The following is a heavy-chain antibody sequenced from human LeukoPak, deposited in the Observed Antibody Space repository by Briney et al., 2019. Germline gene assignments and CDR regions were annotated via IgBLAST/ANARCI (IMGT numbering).Heavy chain of an antibody. CDR1: GSSIGSSEW. Sequence: SETLSLTCAVSGSSIGSSEWWSWVRQPPGKGLEWIGEIYRSVSPTYNPSLESRVTISADKSNNQLSLKLTSVTAADTAVYYRARNGHYSLDNWGQGTLVTVSS. CDR3: ARNGHYSLDN. D-gene: IGHD3-22*01. V-gene: IGHV4-4*02. J-gene: IGHJ4*02. CDR2: IYRSVSP.